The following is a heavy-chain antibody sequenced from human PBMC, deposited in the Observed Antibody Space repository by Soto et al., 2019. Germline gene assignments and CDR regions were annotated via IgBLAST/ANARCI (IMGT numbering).Heavy chain of an antibody. Sequence: QVQLVESGGGVVQPGRSLRLSCAASGFTFSSYAMHWVRQAPGKGLEWVADISYDGSNKYYADSVKGRFTVSRDNSKNRLYLEMNSLRADDTAVYYCANKYCNNGVYRYYYYNGMDVCGQGTTVTVSS. CDR2: ISYDGSNK. J-gene: IGHJ6*02. CDR3: ANKYCNNGVYRYYYYNGMDV. CDR1: GFTFSSYA. V-gene: IGHV3-30-3*01. D-gene: IGHD2-8*01.